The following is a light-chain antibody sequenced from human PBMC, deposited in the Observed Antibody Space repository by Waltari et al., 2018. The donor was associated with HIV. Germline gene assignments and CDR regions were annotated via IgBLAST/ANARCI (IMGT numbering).Light chain of an antibody. J-gene: IGLJ1*01. CDR2: EVT. V-gene: IGLV2-23*02. Sequence: QSALTQPASVSRSPGQSITTPCTGTSRNVGGDDLVFWYQQHPGEAPKLIIYEVTKRPSGVSNRFSGSKSGNTASLTVSGLQAEDEADYYCCSCPRSGIRYVFGTGTKVTVL. CDR3: CSCPRSGIRYV. CDR1: SRNVGGDDL.